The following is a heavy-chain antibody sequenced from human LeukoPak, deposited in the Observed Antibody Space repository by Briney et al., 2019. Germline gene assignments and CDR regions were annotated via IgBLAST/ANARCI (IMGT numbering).Heavy chain of an antibody. CDR2: SYYSGST. J-gene: IGHJ4*02. CDR1: GGSISSYY. D-gene: IGHD5-24*01. CDR3: ARGREGYPTGLGY. V-gene: IGHV4-59*01. Sequence: PSATLSLTCTVSGGSISSYYWSWIRQPPGKGLEWIGYSYYSGSTTYNPSLKSRATISVETPKNQFSLKLSSVTAATTAVFYGARGREGYPTGLGYWGQGTLVTVSS.